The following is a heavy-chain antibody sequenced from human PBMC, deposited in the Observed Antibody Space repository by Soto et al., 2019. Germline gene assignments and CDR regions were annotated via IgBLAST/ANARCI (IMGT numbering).Heavy chain of an antibody. J-gene: IGHJ4*02. CDR2: IIPIFGTA. V-gene: IGHV1-69*01. CDR3: ARDGGRHSGGIDY. CDR1: GGTFSSYS. Sequence: QVQLVQSGAEVKKPGSSVKVSCKASGGTFSSYSINWVRQAPGQGLEWMGEIIPIFGTANYAQKFQGRVTITADESTSTGYVELSCLRPEDTAVYYCARDGGRHSGGIDYWGQGTLVTVSS. D-gene: IGHD1-26*01.